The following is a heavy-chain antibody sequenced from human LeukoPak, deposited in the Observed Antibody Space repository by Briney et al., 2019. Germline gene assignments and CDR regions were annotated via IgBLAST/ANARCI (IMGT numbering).Heavy chain of an antibody. CDR1: GFTFSSYG. CDR3: AKAPSRQAGSIDY. V-gene: IGHV3-30*18. CDR2: ISYDGSNK. Sequence: PGGSLRLSCAASGFTFSSYGMHWVRQAPGKGLEWVAVISYDGSNKYYADSVKGRFTISRDNSKNTLYLQMNSLRAEDTAVYYCAKAPSRQAGSIDYWGQGTLVTVSS. D-gene: IGHD6-19*01. J-gene: IGHJ4*02.